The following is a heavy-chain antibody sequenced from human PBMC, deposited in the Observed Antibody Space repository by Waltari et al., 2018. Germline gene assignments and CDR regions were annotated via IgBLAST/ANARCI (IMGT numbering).Heavy chain of an antibody. V-gene: IGHV1-69*12. CDR1: GGTFSSYA. CDR3: ARDLGLEQPTLDYYYMDV. D-gene: IGHD6-13*01. Sequence: QVQLVQSGAEVKKPGSSVKVSCKASGGTFSSYAISWVRQAPGQGLEWMGGIIPILGTANYAQKFQGRVTITADESTSTAYMELSSLRSEDTAVYYCARDLGLEQPTLDYYYMDVWGKGTTVTISS. CDR2: IIPILGTA. J-gene: IGHJ6*03.